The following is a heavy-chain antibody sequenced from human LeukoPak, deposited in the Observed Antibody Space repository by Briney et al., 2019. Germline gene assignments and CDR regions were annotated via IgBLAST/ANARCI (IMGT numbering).Heavy chain of an antibody. D-gene: IGHD1-26*01. CDR3: AKDHAWELLHYDHFDY. J-gene: IGHJ4*02. CDR2: ISYDGSNK. V-gene: IGHV3-30*18. CDR1: GFTFSSYG. Sequence: QPGGSLRLSCAASGFTFSSYGMHWVRQAPGKGLEWVAVISYDGSNKYYADSVKGRFTISRDNSKNTLYLQMNSLRAEDTAVYYCAKDHAWELLHYDHFDYWGQGTLVTVSS.